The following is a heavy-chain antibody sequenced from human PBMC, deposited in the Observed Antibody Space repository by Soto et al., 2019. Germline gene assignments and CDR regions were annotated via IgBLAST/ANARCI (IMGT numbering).Heavy chain of an antibody. Sequence: PSETLSLTCSVSGGSMRNYYWNWIRQPPGRGLEWIGYVYHSGSTNYNPSLKSRCSMSLDVSRNHFSLTLHSVNAAESAVYFRTSSYSTSPSPDSWGQGTLVTVSS. CDR2: VYHSGST. CDR3: TSSYSTSPSPDS. V-gene: IGHV4-59*01. CDR1: GGSMRNYY. J-gene: IGHJ4*02. D-gene: IGHD6-6*01.